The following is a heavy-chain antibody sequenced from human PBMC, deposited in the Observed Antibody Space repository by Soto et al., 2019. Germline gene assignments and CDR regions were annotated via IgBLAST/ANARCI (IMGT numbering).Heavy chain of an antibody. CDR3: AKAHPYLPKRYYYGMDV. CDR1: GFTFSSYD. J-gene: IGHJ6*02. V-gene: IGHV3-30*18. Sequence: QVQLVESGGGVVQPGRSLRLSCAASGFTFSSYDMHWVRQAPGKGLEWVAGISYDGSNKYYADSVKGRFTISRDNSKNTLYLQMNSLRAEDTAVYYCAKAHPYLPKRYYYGMDVWGQGTTVTVSS. CDR2: ISYDGSNK.